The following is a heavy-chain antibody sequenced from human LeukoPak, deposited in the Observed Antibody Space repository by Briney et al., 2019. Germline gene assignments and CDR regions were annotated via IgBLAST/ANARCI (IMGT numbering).Heavy chain of an antibody. J-gene: IGHJ4*02. CDR2: IYYSGST. CDR1: GGSISSSSYY. CDR3: ASQIQLWRIDY. Sequence: SETLSLTCTVSGGSISSSSYYWGWIRQPPGKGLEWIGSIYYSGSTYYNPSLKSRVTISVDTSKNQFSLKRSSVTAADTALSYCASQIQLWRIDYWGQGTLVTVSS. D-gene: IGHD5-18*01. V-gene: IGHV4-39*01.